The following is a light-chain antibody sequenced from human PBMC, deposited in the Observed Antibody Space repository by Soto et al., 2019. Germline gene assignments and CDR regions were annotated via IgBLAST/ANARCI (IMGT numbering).Light chain of an antibody. CDR3: QQYYDVPQT. J-gene: IGKJ1*01. Sequence: DIVMTQSPDSLAVSLGERATINCKSSQSILYSSNNKNYLAWYQKKPGQPPKLLIYWASTRESGVPDRFSGSGSGTDFALTITSLQAGDVDVYYCQQYYDVPQTFGQETKVEIK. V-gene: IGKV4-1*01. CDR2: WAS. CDR1: QSILYSSNNKNY.